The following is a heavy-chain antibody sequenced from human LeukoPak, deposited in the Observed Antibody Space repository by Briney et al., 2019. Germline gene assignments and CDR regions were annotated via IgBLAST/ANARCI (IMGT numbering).Heavy chain of an antibody. V-gene: IGHV1-69*02. J-gene: IGHJ4*02. CDR3: ARGPLYCSSTSCPRGYFDY. Sequence: SVKVSCKASGGTFSSYTISWVRQAPGQGLEWMGRIIPILGIANYAQKFQGRVTITADKSTSTAYMELSSLRSEDMAVYYCARGPLYCSSTSCPRGYFDYWGQGTLVTVSS. CDR1: GGTFSSYT. D-gene: IGHD2-2*01. CDR2: IIPILGIA.